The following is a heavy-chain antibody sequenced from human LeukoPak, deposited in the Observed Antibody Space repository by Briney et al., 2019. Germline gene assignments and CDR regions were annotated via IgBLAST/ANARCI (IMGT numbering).Heavy chain of an antibody. CDR3: ARDIGRITMIVALDY. D-gene: IGHD3-22*01. CDR2: ISAYNGNT. V-gene: IGHV1-18*01. Sequence: ASVTVSCKSSGYTFTSYGISWVRQAPPQGLEWMGWISAYNGNTNYSHQLQGRVTMTTDTSTSTAYMELRSLRSDDTAVYYCARDIGRITMIVALDYWGQGTLVTVSS. CDR1: GYTFTSYG. J-gene: IGHJ4*02.